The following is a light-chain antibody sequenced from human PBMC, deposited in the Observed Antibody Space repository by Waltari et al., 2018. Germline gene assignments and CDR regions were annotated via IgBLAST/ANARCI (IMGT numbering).Light chain of an antibody. V-gene: IGLV3-21*02. CDR2: GDS. CDR1: NIGSKS. Sequence: SYVLTQPPSVSVAPGQTARITCGGNNIGSKSVHWYQQKPGQAPVLVVYGDSDRPSGIPERVSGSNSGNTATLTISRVEAGDEADYYCQVWDSSSDHVVFGGGTKLTVL. CDR3: QVWDSSSDHVV. J-gene: IGLJ2*01.